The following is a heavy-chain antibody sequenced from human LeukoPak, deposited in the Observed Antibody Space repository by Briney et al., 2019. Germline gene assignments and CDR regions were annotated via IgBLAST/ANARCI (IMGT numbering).Heavy chain of an antibody. D-gene: IGHD4-17*01. Sequence: SETLSLTCTVSGGSLSSYYWSLIRQPPGKGLEWIGYIYYSGSTNYNPSLKSRVTISVDTSKNQFSLKLSSVTAADTAVYYCARRRLYGDYDAFDIWGQGTMVTVSS. CDR3: ARRRLYGDYDAFDI. CDR1: GGSLSSYY. V-gene: IGHV4-59*08. J-gene: IGHJ3*02. CDR2: IYYSGST.